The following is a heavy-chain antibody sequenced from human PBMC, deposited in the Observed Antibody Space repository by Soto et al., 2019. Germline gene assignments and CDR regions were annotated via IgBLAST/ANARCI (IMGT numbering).Heavy chain of an antibody. D-gene: IGHD4-17*01. V-gene: IGHV1-18*01. CDR3: ARGRDYGDLDDAFDI. CDR2: ISAYNGNT. J-gene: IGHJ3*02. CDR1: GYTFTSYG. Sequence: ASVKVSFKASGYTFTSYGISWVRQAPGQGLEWMGWISAYNGNTNYAQKLQGRVTMTTDTSTSTAYMELRSLRSDDTAVYYCARGRDYGDLDDAFDIWGQGTMVTVSS.